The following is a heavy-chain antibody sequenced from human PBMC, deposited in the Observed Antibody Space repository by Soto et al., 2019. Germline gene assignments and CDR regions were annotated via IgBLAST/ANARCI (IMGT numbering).Heavy chain of an antibody. V-gene: IGHV3-23*01. Sequence: GGSLRLSCAASGFTFSSYAMSWVRQAPGKGLEWVSAISGSGGSTYYADSVKGRFTISRDNSKNTLYLQMNSLRAEDTAVYYCAKSHPITMVRGVTDAFDIWGQGTMVTVSS. J-gene: IGHJ3*02. CDR2: ISGSGGST. CDR3: AKSHPITMVRGVTDAFDI. CDR1: GFTFSSYA. D-gene: IGHD3-10*01.